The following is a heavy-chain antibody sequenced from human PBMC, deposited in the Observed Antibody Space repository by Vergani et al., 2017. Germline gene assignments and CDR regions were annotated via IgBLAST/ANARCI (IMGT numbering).Heavy chain of an antibody. J-gene: IGHJ2*01. CDR1: GFTFSSYA. CDR3: AKELVDWYFDL. V-gene: IGHV3-30-3*01. CDR2: ISYDGSNK. Sequence: QVQLVESGGGVVQPGRSLRLSCAASGFTFSSYAMHWVRQAPGKGLEWVAVISYDGSNKYYADSVKGRFTISRDNSKNTLYLQMNSLRAEDTAVYYFAKELVDWYFDLWGRGTLVTVSS.